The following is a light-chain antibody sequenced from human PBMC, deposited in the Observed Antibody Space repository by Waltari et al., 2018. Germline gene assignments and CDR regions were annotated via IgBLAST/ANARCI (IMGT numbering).Light chain of an antibody. CDR3: NSRDDSGDHLYV. CDR1: SLRGYY. Sequence: SSELTQDPAVSVALGQTVRITCQGDSLRGYYASWYQQKPGQAPVLVIYGTDERPSGIPDRFSGSRTGDTSSLIITGAQAEDEADYFCNSRDDSGDHLYVFGPGTTVSVL. V-gene: IGLV3-19*01. J-gene: IGLJ1*01. CDR2: GTD.